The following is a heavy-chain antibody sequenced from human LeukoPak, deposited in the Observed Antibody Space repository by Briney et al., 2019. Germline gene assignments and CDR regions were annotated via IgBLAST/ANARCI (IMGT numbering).Heavy chain of an antibody. D-gene: IGHD6-19*01. Sequence: ASVKVSCKASGYTFISYAMNWVRQAPEQGLEWMGWINTNTGNPTYAQGFTGRFVLSLDTSVSTAYLQISSLKAEDTAVYYCARALTEYSSGYTEYFHYWGQGTLVTVSS. V-gene: IGHV7-4-1*02. J-gene: IGHJ1*01. CDR2: INTNTGNP. CDR3: ARALTEYSSGYTEYFHY. CDR1: GYTFISYA.